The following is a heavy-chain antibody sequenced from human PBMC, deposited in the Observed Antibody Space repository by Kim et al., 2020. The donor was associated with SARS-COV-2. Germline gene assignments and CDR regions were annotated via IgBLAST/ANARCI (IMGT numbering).Heavy chain of an antibody. D-gene: IGHD3-3*01. V-gene: IGHV3-30-3*01. J-gene: IGHJ5*01. CDR1: GFTFSSYA. CDR3: ARDRDYDFWSGYRFDY. Sequence: GGSLRLSCAASGFTFSSYAMHWVRQAPGKGLEWVAVISYDGSNKYYADSVKGRFTISRDNSKNTLYLQMNSLRAEDTAVYYCARDRDYDFWSGYRFDYWG. CDR2: ISYDGSNK.